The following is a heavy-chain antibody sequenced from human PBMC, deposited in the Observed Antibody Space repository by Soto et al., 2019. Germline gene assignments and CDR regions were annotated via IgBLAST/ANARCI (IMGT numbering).Heavy chain of an antibody. CDR3: AKDLRGGCTNGVRGGSCPL. V-gene: IGHV3-30*18. D-gene: IGHD2-8*01. J-gene: IGHJ4*02. CDR2: ISYDGSNK. Sequence: PGGSLRLSCAASGFTFSSYGMHWVRQAPGKGLEWVAVISYDGSNKYYADSVKGRFTISRDNSKNTLYLQMNSLRAEDTAVYYCAKDLRGGCTNGVRGGSCPLWGQGTLVTVSS. CDR1: GFTFSSYG.